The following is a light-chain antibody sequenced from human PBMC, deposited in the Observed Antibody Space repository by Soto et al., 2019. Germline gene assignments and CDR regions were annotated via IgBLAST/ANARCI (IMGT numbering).Light chain of an antibody. CDR2: WAS. CDR3: QQYYSAWWT. J-gene: IGKJ1*01. CDR1: QSVFDSSNNKNH. V-gene: IGKV4-1*01. Sequence: DIVMTQSPDSLAVSLGERATINCKSSQSVFDSSNNKNHLAWYQQKPGQPPKLLISWASTRESGVPDRFRGSESGKDFSLTISSLQADDVAVYFCQQYYSAWWTFGQGTKVEIK.